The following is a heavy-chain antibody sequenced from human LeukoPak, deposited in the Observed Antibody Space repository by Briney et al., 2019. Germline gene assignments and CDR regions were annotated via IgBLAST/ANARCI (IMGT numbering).Heavy chain of an antibody. D-gene: IGHD3-22*01. V-gene: IGHV3-30*01. CDR2: ISYDGSNK. J-gene: IGHJ4*02. CDR3: ERDPLPMIVVVNYFDY. CDR1: GFTFSSYA. Sequence: GGSLRLSCAASGFTFSSYAMHWVRQAPGKGLEWVAVISYDGSNKYYADSVKGRFTISRDNSKNTLYLQMNSLRAEDTAVYYCERDPLPMIVVVNYFDYWGQGTLVTVSS.